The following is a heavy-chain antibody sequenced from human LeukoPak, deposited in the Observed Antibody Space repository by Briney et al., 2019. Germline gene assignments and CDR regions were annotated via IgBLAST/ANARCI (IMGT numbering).Heavy chain of an antibody. CDR2: IYYSGST. Sequence: SETLSLTCTVSGGSISSYYWSWIRQPPGKGLEWIGYIYYSGSTNYNPSLKSRVTISVDTSKNQFSLKLSSVTAADTAAYYCASVFLGDYGGGWFDPWGQGTLVTVSS. D-gene: IGHD4-17*01. CDR1: GGSISSYY. CDR3: ASVFLGDYGGGWFDP. V-gene: IGHV4-59*01. J-gene: IGHJ5*02.